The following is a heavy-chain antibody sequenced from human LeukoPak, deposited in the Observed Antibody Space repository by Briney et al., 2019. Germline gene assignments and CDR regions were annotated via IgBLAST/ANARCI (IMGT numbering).Heavy chain of an antibody. V-gene: IGHV6-1*01. J-gene: IGHJ4*02. CDR2: TYYRSKWCN. CDR3: ARNFDGYLEY. CDR1: GDSVSSNGAA. Sequence: SQTLSLTCAISGDSVSSNGAAWNWIRHSPSRGLEWLGRTYYRSKWCNGYALSVKSRITIRPDTSKNQFSLQLNSVTPEDTAVYYCARNFDGYLEYWGQGTLVTVSS.